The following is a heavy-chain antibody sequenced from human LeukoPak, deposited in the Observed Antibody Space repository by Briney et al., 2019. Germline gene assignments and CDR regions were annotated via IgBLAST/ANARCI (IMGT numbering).Heavy chain of an antibody. Sequence: SETLSLTCTVSGGSISSYYWSWIRQPAGKGLEWIGRIYTSGSTNYNPSLKSRATMSVDASKNQFSLKLSSVTAADTAVYYCARVGSDYDFWSGSLLFDYWGQGTLVTVSS. V-gene: IGHV4-4*07. CDR1: GGSISSYY. CDR3: ARVGSDYDFWSGSLLFDY. D-gene: IGHD3-3*01. J-gene: IGHJ4*02. CDR2: IYTSGST.